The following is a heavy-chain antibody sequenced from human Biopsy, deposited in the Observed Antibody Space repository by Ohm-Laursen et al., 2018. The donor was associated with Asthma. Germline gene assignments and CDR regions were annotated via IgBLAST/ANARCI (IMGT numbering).Heavy chain of an antibody. Sequence: AAVNASCTASGYTFIHFVIHWVRQSPGQRLEWMGWINAGVGNTKYTQKFQCRVTITRDTSGSTAYMDLRSLRSEDTAMYYCAGTYYDFLTGQVNDAFALWGQGTMVTVSS. CDR1: GYTFIHFV. CDR3: AGTYYDFLTGQVNDAFAL. V-gene: IGHV1-3*01. CDR2: INAGVGNT. D-gene: IGHD3-9*01. J-gene: IGHJ3*01.